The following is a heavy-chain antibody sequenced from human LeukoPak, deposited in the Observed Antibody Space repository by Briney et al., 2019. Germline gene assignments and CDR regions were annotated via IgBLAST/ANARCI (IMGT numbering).Heavy chain of an antibody. V-gene: IGHV6-1*01. CDR1: GDSVSSNSAA. CDR3: ARATTRGLGGGSKRWLQLPYFDY. CDR2: TYYRSKWYN. Sequence: SQTLSLTCAISGDSVSSNSAAWNWIRQSPSRGLEWLGRTYYRSKWYNDYVVSVKSRITIKADTSKNQFSLKLSSVTAADTAVYYCARATTRGLGGGSKRWLQLPYFDYWGQGTLVTVSS. D-gene: IGHD5-24*01. J-gene: IGHJ4*02.